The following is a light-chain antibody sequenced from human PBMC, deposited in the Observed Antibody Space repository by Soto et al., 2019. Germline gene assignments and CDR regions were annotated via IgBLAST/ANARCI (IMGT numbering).Light chain of an antibody. CDR3: QQYESTPPT. CDR1: QSVLYSSNNKNY. CDR2: WAS. V-gene: IGKV4-1*01. Sequence: DIQMTQSPSSLAVSLGERATINCKSSQSVLYSSNNKNYLAWYQQRPGQPPKLLIYWASTRESGVPDRFSGSGSGTDFTLTITSLQAEDVAVYYCQQYESTPPTFGQGTKLEIK. J-gene: IGKJ2*01.